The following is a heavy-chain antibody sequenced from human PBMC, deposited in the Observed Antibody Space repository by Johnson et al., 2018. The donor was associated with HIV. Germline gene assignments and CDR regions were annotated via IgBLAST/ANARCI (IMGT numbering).Heavy chain of an antibody. Sequence: QVQLVESGGGLVQPGRSLRLSCAASGFTFDDYAMHWVRQAPGKGLEWVAFIRYDGSNKYYADSVRGRFIISRDNSKNTLYLQMNSLRPDDTAVYFCAKEQPYYYDNRHAFDIWGQGTMVTVSS. J-gene: IGHJ3*02. CDR3: AKEQPYYYDNRHAFDI. D-gene: IGHD3-22*01. CDR2: IRYDGSNK. CDR1: GFTFDDYA. V-gene: IGHV3-30*02.